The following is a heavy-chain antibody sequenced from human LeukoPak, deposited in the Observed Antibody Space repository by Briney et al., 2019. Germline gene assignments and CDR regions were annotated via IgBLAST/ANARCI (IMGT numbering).Heavy chain of an antibody. Sequence: GESLKISCQASGYTFTYYWIGWVRQMPGKGLEWMGIIFPGDSDTRYSPSFQGQVTISADKSITTAYLQWSSLKAPDTAMYYCARLGDFSRSPRGDYWGQGTLVTVSS. CDR1: GYTFTYYW. CDR3: ARLGDFSRSPRGDY. V-gene: IGHV5-51*01. J-gene: IGHJ4*02. D-gene: IGHD3-3*01. CDR2: IFPGDSDT.